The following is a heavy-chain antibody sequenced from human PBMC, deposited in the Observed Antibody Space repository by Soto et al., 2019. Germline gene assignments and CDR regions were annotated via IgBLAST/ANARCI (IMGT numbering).Heavy chain of an antibody. CDR2: IYYSGST. J-gene: IGHJ3*02. D-gene: IGHD2-15*01. V-gene: IGHV4-59*01. Sequence: SETLSLTCTVSGGSISSYYWSWIRQPPGKGLEWIGYIYYSGSTNYNSSLKSRVTISVDTSKNQFSLKLSSVTAADTAVYYCVREEKSSGGAFDIWGQGTMVTVSS. CDR3: VREEKSSGGAFDI. CDR1: GGSISSYY.